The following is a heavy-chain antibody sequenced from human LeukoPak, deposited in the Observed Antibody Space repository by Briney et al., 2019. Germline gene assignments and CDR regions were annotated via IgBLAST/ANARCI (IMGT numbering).Heavy chain of an antibody. CDR1: GGSISSGSYY. Sequence: SETLSLTCTVSGGSISSGSYYWSWIRQPAGKGLEWIGRIYTSGSTNYNPSLKSRVTISVDTSKNQFSLKLSSVTAADTAVYYCARDRSSWGYYFDYWGQGTLVTVSS. V-gene: IGHV4-61*02. CDR3: ARDRSSWGYYFDY. CDR2: IYTSGST. D-gene: IGHD2-2*01. J-gene: IGHJ4*02.